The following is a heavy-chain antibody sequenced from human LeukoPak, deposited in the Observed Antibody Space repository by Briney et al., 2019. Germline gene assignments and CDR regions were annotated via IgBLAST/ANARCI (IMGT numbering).Heavy chain of an antibody. CDR2: IYYSGST. CDR1: GGSISSYS. CDR3: ARRYSTSFDY. Sequence: SETLSLTCTVSGGSISSYSWSWIRQPPGKGLEWIGYIYYSGSTNYSPSLKSRVTLSVDTSKNQFSLNLSSVTAADTAVYYCARRYSTSFDYWGPGTLVIVSS. J-gene: IGHJ4*02. D-gene: IGHD6-6*01. V-gene: IGHV4-59*08.